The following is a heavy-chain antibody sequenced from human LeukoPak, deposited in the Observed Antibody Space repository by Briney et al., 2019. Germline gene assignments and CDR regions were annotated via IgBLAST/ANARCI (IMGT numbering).Heavy chain of an antibody. CDR3: AKVGRQGLRYCTNGVCPDAFDI. D-gene: IGHD2-8*01. J-gene: IGHJ3*02. CDR2: ISSSSSYI. CDR1: GFTFSSYS. V-gene: IGHV3-21*04. Sequence: GSLRLSCAASGFTFSSYSMNWVRQAPGKGLEWVSSISSSSSYIYYADSVKGRFTISRDNSKNTLYLQMNSLRAEDTAVYYCAKVGRQGLRYCTNGVCPDAFDIWGQGTMVTVSS.